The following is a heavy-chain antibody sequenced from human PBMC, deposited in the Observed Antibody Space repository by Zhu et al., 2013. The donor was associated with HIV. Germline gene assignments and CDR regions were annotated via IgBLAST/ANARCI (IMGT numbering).Heavy chain of an antibody. D-gene: IGHD2-15*01. CDR2: ISAYNGNT. J-gene: IGHJ4*02. CDR1: LHFTSYG. V-gene: IGHV1-18*01. CDR3: ARDSDIVVAILFDY. Sequence: VQLVQSGAEVRSLGLSEGLLQGFWLHFTSYGISWVRQAPGQGLEWMGWISAYNGNTNYAQKLQGRVTMTTDASTSTAYMELRSLRSDDTAVYYCARDSDIVVAILFDYWGQGTLVTVSS.